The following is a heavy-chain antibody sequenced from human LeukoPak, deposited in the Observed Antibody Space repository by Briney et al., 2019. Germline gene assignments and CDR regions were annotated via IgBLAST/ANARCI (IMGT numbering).Heavy chain of an antibody. CDR1: GFTFSSYA. J-gene: IGHJ5*02. Sequence: GGSLRLSCAASGFTFSSYAMHWVRQAPGKGLEWVAVISYDGSNKYYADSVKGRFTISRDNSKNTLYLQMNSLRAEDTAVYYCARGLGKRRVSSSWVYNWFDPWGQGTLVTVSS. V-gene: IGHV3-30-3*01. D-gene: IGHD6-13*01. CDR2: ISYDGSNK. CDR3: ARGLGKRRVSSSWVYNWFDP.